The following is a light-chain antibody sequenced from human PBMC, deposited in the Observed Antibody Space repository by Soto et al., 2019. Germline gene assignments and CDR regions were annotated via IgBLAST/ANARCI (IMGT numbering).Light chain of an antibody. CDR3: MSPTASITWI. V-gene: IGLV2-14*03. J-gene: IGLJ2*01. CDR2: GIT. CDR1: SSDVGGYNY. Sequence: QSALTQPRSVSGSPGQSVTISCTGTSSDVGGYNYVSWYQQHPGKAPKLIIYGITNRPSGVSSRFSGSRSGNTASLTISGLQADDEADYYCMSPTASITWIFGGGTKLTVL.